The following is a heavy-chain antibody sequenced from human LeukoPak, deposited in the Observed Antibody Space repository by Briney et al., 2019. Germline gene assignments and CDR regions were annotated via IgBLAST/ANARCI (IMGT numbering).Heavy chain of an antibody. V-gene: IGHV5-51*01. Sequence: GESLKISCKGSGYSFTNYWIGWVRQMPGKGLEWMGIIYPGDSDTRYSPSFQGQVTISADKSISTAYLQWSSLKASDTAMYYCASANYDILTGGYYFDYWGQGTLVTVSS. CDR1: GYSFTNYW. CDR2: IYPGDSDT. J-gene: IGHJ4*02. CDR3: ASANYDILTGGYYFDY. D-gene: IGHD3-9*01.